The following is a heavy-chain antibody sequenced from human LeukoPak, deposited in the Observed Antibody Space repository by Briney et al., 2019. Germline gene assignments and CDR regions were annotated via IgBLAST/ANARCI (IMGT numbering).Heavy chain of an antibody. V-gene: IGHV4-59*01. D-gene: IGHD4-17*01. Sequence: SETLSLTCTVSGGSISGSYWCWIRQPPGKGLEWIAYMYNSGSTNYNPSLKSRVTISIDTSKNQFSRKLSSFTAADTAIYYCARSIESYGDYGYWGRRILVTVSS. J-gene: IGHJ4*02. CDR3: ARSIESYGDYGY. CDR2: MYNSGST. CDR1: GGSISGSY.